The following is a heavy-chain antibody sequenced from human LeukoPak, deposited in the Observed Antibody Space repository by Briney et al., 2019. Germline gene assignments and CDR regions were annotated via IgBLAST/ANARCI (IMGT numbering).Heavy chain of an antibody. Sequence: ASVKVSCKASGYTFTNFGISWVRQAPGQGLEWMGWITPYNGNTNYAQTLQGRVTMTTDTSTNTAYMELRSLRSDDTAVYYCARESYASGSYFNDYWGQGTLVTVSS. D-gene: IGHD3-10*01. J-gene: IGHJ4*02. V-gene: IGHV1-18*01. CDR1: GYTFTNFG. CDR3: ARESYASGSYFNDY. CDR2: ITPYNGNT.